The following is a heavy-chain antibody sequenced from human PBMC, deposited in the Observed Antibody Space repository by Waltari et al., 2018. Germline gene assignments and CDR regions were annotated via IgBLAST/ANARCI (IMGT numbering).Heavy chain of an antibody. CDR1: GFTFSSYS. Sequence: EVQLVESGGGLVQPGGSLRLSCAASGFTFSSYSMNWVRQAPGKGLEWVSYISSSSSTIYYADSVKGRFTISRDNAKNSLYLQMNSLRAEDTAVYYCTRDLGYSSGKGDVWGKGTTVTVSS. J-gene: IGHJ6*04. CDR3: TRDLGYSSGKGDV. V-gene: IGHV3-48*04. D-gene: IGHD6-19*01. CDR2: ISSSSSTI.